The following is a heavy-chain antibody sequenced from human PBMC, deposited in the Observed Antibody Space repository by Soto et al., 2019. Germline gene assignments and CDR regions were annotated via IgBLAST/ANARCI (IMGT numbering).Heavy chain of an antibody. V-gene: IGHV4-30-4*01. CDR2: IYYSGST. CDR1: GGSISSGDYY. CDR3: ARGEDSSGYEGPFDY. J-gene: IGHJ4*02. D-gene: IGHD3-22*01. Sequence: PSETLSLTCTVSGGSISSGDYYWSWIRQPPGKGLEWIGYIYYSGSTYYNPSLKSRVTISVDTSKNQFSLKLSSVTAADTAVYYCARGEDSSGYEGPFDYWGQGTLVTVSS.